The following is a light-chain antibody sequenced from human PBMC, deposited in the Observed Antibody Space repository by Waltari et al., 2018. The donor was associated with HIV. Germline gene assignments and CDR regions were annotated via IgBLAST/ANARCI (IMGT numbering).Light chain of an antibody. CDR3: SSYTTSSTVV. CDR1: SSDVGGSDY. Sequence: QSALTQPASVSGSPGQSITISCTGTSSDVGGSDYVSWYQQHPGKAPKLIIYDVTNRPSGVSNRFPGSKSGNTASLTISVLQAEDEADYYCSSYTTSSTVVFGGGTKLTVL. V-gene: IGLV2-14*01. J-gene: IGLJ2*01. CDR2: DVT.